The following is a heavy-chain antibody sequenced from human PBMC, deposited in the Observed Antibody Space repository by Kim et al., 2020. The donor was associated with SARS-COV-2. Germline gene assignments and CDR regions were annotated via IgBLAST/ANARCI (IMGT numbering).Heavy chain of an antibody. J-gene: IGHJ6*02. D-gene: IGHD3-10*01. CDR3: AKIYGSGLPGSYAYYGMDV. V-gene: IGHV3-33*06. CDR2: IWYDGSNK. Sequence: GGSLRLSCAASGFTFSSYGMHWVRQAPGKGLEWVAVIWYDGSNKYYADSVKGRFTISRDNSKNTLYLQMNSLRAEDTAVYYCAKIYGSGLPGSYAYYGMDVWGQGTTVTVSS. CDR1: GFTFSSYG.